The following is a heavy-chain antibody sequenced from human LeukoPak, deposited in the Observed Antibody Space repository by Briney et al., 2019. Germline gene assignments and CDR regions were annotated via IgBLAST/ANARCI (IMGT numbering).Heavy chain of an antibody. Sequence: GGSLRLSCAVSGFTFSNYWMYWVRQAPGKRLVWVARINSDGSSTTYADSVEGRFTISRDNTKSMLHLQMHSLRVDDSAVYFCTRTKTTADWYFDLWGRGTLVTVSS. V-gene: IGHV3-74*01. J-gene: IGHJ2*01. CDR1: GFTFSNYW. CDR2: INSDGSST. CDR3: TRTKTTADWYFDL. D-gene: IGHD1/OR15-1a*01.